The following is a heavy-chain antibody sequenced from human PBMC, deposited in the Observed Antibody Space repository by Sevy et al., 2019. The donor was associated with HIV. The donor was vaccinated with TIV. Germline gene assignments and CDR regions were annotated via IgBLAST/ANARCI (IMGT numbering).Heavy chain of an antibody. CDR3: AVTKDYCDSSGYPFDY. J-gene: IGHJ4*02. CDR1: GYTLTQLS. CDR2: FDPEDGKT. Sequence: ASVKVSCKVSGYTLTQLSMHWVRQAPGKGLEWMGTFDPEDGKTIYAQKFQGRVTMTEDKSTDTAYMQLTSLRSEDTAVFYCAVTKDYCDSSGYPFDYWGLGTLVTVSS. D-gene: IGHD3-22*01. V-gene: IGHV1-24*01.